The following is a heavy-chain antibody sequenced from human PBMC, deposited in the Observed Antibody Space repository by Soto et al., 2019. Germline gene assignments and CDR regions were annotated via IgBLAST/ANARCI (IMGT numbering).Heavy chain of an antibody. D-gene: IGHD5-18*01. CDR3: ARTGEHIYPWIRAYYFDY. J-gene: IGHJ4*02. CDR2: INHSGST. Sequence: SETLSLTCAVYGGSFSGYYWSWIRQPPGRGLEWIGEINHSGSTNYNPSLKSRVTISVDTSKNQFSLKLSSVTAADTAVYYCARTGEHIYPWIRAYYFDYWGQGTLVTVSS. V-gene: IGHV4-34*01. CDR1: GGSFSGYY.